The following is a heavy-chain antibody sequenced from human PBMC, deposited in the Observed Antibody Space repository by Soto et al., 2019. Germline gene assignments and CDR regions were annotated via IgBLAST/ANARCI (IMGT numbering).Heavy chain of an antibody. V-gene: IGHV4-34*01. Sequence: QVQLQQWGAGLLKPSETLSLTCAVYGGSFSGYYWSWIRQPPGKGLEWIGEINHSGSTNYNPSLKSRVTISVDTSTIQFSLKLGSVTAADTAVYYCARPLESGLVGFDPWGQGTLVTVSS. J-gene: IGHJ5*02. CDR3: ARPLESGLVGFDP. CDR1: GGSFSGYY. CDR2: INHSGST. D-gene: IGHD3-3*01.